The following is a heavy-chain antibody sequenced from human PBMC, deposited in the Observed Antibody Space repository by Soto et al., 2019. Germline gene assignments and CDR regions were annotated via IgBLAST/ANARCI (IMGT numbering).Heavy chain of an antibody. CDR3: SRGTGMGHFDY. J-gene: IGHJ4*02. CDR2: IIPIFGTA. V-gene: IGHV1-69*01. Sequence: QVQLVQSGAEVKKPGSSVKVSCKASGGTFSSYAISWVRQAPGQGLEWMGGIIPIFGTANYAQKGQGRVTTAATESTSTGYIQRSSLRSEDTAVYCCSRGTGMGHFDYWGQGTLVPVSS. CDR1: GGTFSSYA.